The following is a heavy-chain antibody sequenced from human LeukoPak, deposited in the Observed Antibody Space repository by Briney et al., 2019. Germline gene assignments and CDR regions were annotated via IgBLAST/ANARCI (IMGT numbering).Heavy chain of an antibody. Sequence: PGGSLRLSCAASGLTFSSYWMSWVRQAPGKGLEWVASIKQDAGTEYSVDSLKGRFTISRDNAYNSLYLQMNSLRAEDTAVYFCARGSRDSSGYRYYLNYWGQGTLVTVSS. J-gene: IGHJ4*02. V-gene: IGHV3-7*01. CDR1: GLTFSSYW. CDR2: IKQDAGTE. CDR3: ARGSRDSSGYRYYLNY. D-gene: IGHD3-22*01.